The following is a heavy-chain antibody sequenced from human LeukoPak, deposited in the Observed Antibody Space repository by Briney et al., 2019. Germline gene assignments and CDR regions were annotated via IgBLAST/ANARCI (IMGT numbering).Heavy chain of an antibody. CDR2: ISYDGNNG. D-gene: IGHD5-24*01. J-gene: IGHJ4*02. Sequence: PGGSLRLSCAASGFTFSSYAMHWVRQAPGKGLEWVAVISYDGNNGFYADSVKGRFAISRDNSKNTLYLQMISLSAGDTAVYYCARAGGGGYNFFDYWGQGILVTVSS. V-gene: IGHV3-30*09. CDR3: ARAGGGGYNFFDY. CDR1: GFTFSSYA.